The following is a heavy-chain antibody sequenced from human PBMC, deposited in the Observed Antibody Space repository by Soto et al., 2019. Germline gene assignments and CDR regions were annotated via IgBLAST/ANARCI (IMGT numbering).Heavy chain of an antibody. CDR3: ARAYSSSGRPFDY. CDR2: MNPNSGNT. D-gene: IGHD6-13*01. Sequence: ASVKVSCKASGYTFTSYDINCVRQATGQGLEWMGWMNPNSGNTGYAQKFQGRVTMTRNTSISTAYMELSSLRSEDTAVYYCARAYSSSGRPFDYWGQGTLVTVSS. CDR1: GYTFTSYD. J-gene: IGHJ4*02. V-gene: IGHV1-8*01.